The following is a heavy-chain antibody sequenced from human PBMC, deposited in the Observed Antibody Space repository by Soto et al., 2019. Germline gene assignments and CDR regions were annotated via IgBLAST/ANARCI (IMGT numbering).Heavy chain of an antibody. Sequence: QVHLVQSGAEVRKSGSSVRVSCKASGDTFTKYAISWLRQAPGQGLEWMGGIVPVFGRVTYAQRFQDRVSIIADKSTATSYLELTSLTADDTAVYYCAGVASGSTWDYFDYWGQGTLVTVSS. CDR3: AGVASGSTWDYFDY. D-gene: IGHD3-10*01. CDR2: IVPVFGRV. CDR1: GDTFTKYA. J-gene: IGHJ4*02. V-gene: IGHV1-69*06.